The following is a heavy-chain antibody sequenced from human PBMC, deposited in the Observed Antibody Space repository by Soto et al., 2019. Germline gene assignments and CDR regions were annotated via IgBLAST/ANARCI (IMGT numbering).Heavy chain of an antibody. CDR3: AREGRDCDDSSGYPEYFQH. CDR2: IYYSGST. Sequence: SETLSLTCTVSGGSISSGDYYWSWIRQPPGKGLEWIGYIYYSGSTYYNPSLKSRATISVDTSKNQFSLKLSSVTAADTAVYYGAREGRDCDDSSGYPEYFQHWGQGTLVTVSS. J-gene: IGHJ1*01. CDR1: GGSISSGDYY. D-gene: IGHD3-22*01. V-gene: IGHV4-30-4*01.